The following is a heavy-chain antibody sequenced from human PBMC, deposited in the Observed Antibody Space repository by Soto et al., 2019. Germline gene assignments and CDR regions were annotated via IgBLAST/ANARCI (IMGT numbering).Heavy chain of an antibody. D-gene: IGHD6-6*01. V-gene: IGHV4-61*01. CDR1: GGSVSSGSYY. J-gene: IGHJ4*02. CDR3: ARAASYASSYYFDF. Sequence: SETLSLTCSVSGGSVSSGSYYWSWIRQPPGKGLEWIGFIYYSGSTSYYPSFKSRVTISLDTSRNQFSLKLNSVTAADTAVYYCARAASYASSYYFDFWGQGTLVTVSS. CDR2: IYYSGST.